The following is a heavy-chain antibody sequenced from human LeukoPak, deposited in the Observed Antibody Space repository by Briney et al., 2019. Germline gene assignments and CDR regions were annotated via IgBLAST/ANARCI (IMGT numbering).Heavy chain of an antibody. D-gene: IGHD3-9*01. V-gene: IGHV4-34*01. CDR1: GGSFSGYY. CDR2: INHSGST. Sequence: SETLSLTCAVYGGSFSGYYWSWIRQPPGKGLEWIGEINHSGSTNYNPSLKSRVTISVDTSKNQFSLKLSSVTAADTAVYYCARGPSRYFDWLLYAPMFDYWGQGTLVTVSS. CDR3: ARGPSRYFDWLLYAPMFDY. J-gene: IGHJ4*02.